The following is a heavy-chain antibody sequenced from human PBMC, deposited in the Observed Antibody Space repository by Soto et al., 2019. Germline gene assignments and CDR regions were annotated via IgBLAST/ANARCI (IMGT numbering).Heavy chain of an antibody. V-gene: IGHV1-58*01. CDR1: GFTFTSSA. D-gene: IGHD3-22*01. J-gene: IGHJ4*02. CDR3: AAVPPRRSSGYYYYDY. CDR2: IVVGSGNT. Sequence: QMQLVQSGPEVKKPGTSVKVSCKASGFTFTSSAVQWVRQARGQRLEWIGWIVVGSGNTNYAQKFQERVTITRDMSTSTAYMELSSLRSEDTAVYYCAAVPPRRSSGYYYYDYWGQGTLVTVSS.